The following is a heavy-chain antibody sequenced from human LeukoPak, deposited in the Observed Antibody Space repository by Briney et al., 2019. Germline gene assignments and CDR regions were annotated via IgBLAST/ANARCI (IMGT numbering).Heavy chain of an antibody. CDR1: GYTFTTYD. J-gene: IGHJ5*02. Sequence: ASVKVSCKASGYTFTTYDITWVRQATGQGLEWMGWMNPNSANTGYAQKFQGRVTMTRNNSINTAYMELSSLRSEDTAVYYCAREDYVWGSYRHNWFDPWGQGTLVTVSS. CDR3: AREDYVWGSYRHNWFDP. CDR2: MNPNSANT. D-gene: IGHD3-16*02. V-gene: IGHV1-8*01.